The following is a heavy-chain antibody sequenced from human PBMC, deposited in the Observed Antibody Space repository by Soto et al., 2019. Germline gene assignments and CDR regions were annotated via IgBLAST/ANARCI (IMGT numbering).Heavy chain of an antibody. CDR1: GFTFSSYW. J-gene: IGHJ4*02. Sequence: EVQLVESGGGLVQPGGSLRLSCVVSGFTFSSYWMHWVRQAPGKGLVWVSRIHSEGSSTSYADSVKGGFTISRDNAKNTLYLQMNSLRAEDTAVYYCARGNNSRTGFDYWGQGTLVTVSS. CDR3: ARGNNSRTGFDY. D-gene: IGHD1-1*01. CDR2: IHSEGSST. V-gene: IGHV3-74*01.